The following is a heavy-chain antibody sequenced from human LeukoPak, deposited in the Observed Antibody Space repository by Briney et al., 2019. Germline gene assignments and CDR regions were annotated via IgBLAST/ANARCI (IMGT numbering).Heavy chain of an antibody. CDR3: ATARRGYSGYGPPPRDY. Sequence: ASVKVSCKVSGYTLTELSMHWVRQAPGKGLEWMGGFDPEDGETIYAQKFQGRVTMTEDTSTDTAYMELSSLRSEDTAVYYCATARRGYSGYGPPPRDYWGQGTLVTVSS. CDR2: FDPEDGET. J-gene: IGHJ4*02. V-gene: IGHV1-24*01. CDR1: GYTLTELS. D-gene: IGHD5-12*01.